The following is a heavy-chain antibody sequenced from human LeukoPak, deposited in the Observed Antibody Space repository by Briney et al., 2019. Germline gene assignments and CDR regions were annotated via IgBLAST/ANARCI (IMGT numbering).Heavy chain of an antibody. CDR2: INSDGSST. V-gene: IGHV3-74*01. CDR3: AREEKVVITPRYYGMDV. D-gene: IGHD3-22*01. Sequence: GGPLRLFCAASGFTFSSYWMHWVRQAPGKGLVWVSRINSDGSSTSYADSVKGRFTISRDNAKNTLYLQMNSLRAEDTAVYYCAREEKVVITPRYYGMDVWGQGTTVTVSS. J-gene: IGHJ6*02. CDR1: GFTFSSYW.